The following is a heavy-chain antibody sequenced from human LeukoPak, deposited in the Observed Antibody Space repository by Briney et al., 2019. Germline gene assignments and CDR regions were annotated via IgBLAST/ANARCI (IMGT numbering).Heavy chain of an antibody. CDR2: IYYSGST. D-gene: IGHD3-22*01. Sequence: SETLSLTCTVSGGSISSGDYYWSWIRQPPGKGLGWIGYIYYSGSTYYNPSLKSRVTISVDTSKNQFSLKLSSVTAADAAVYYCAREVRITMTLYYFDYWGQGTLVTVSS. CDR3: AREVRITMTLYYFDY. CDR1: GGSISSGDYY. V-gene: IGHV4-30-4*01. J-gene: IGHJ4*02.